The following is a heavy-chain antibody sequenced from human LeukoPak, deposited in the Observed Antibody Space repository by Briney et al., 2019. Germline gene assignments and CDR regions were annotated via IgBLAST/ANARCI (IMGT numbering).Heavy chain of an antibody. CDR3: ARDGVATNDY. J-gene: IGHJ4*02. CDR1: GFTFSTFA. D-gene: IGHD5-24*01. V-gene: IGHV3-64*01. CDR2: INTDGGTT. Sequence: GGSLRLSCAASGFTFSTFAMQWVRQAPEKGLEYVSGINTDGGTTYYANSVKGRFTISRDNPKNTLYLQMGSLRVEDTAVYYCARDGVATNDYWGQGNLVTVSS.